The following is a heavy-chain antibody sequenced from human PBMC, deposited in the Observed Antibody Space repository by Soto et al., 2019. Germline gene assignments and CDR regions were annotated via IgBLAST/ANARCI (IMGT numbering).Heavy chain of an antibody. CDR3: AKKGYCTGGRCYSYAMDV. J-gene: IGHJ6*02. D-gene: IGHD2-8*02. CDR1: GIPFSNYA. CDR2: LSGSGGST. Sequence: LRLSCAASGIPFSNYAMSWVRQAPGKGLEWVSALSGSGGSTYYADSVKGRFTIFTDNAKNTLFLQMNSLRAEDTAVYYCAKKGYCTGGRCYSYAMDVWGQGTSVTASS. V-gene: IGHV3-23*01.